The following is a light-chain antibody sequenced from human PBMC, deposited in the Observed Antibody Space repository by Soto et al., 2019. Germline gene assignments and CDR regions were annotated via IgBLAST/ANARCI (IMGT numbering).Light chain of an antibody. Sequence: QSALTQPASVSGSPGQSITISCTGTTGDVDTYNYVSWFQQYPGKAPKLIIYDVTNRPSGVSDRFSGSKSGNTASLTISGLQAEDEADYFCISYTSSSTWVFGGGTQLTVL. CDR1: TGDVDTYNY. CDR2: DVT. V-gene: IGLV2-14*03. CDR3: ISYTSSSTWV. J-gene: IGLJ3*02.